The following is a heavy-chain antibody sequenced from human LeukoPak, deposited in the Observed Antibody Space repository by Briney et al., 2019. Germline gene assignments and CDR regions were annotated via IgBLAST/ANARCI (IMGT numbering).Heavy chain of an antibody. J-gene: IGHJ4*02. CDR3: ARDFSDDSSGYFDDY. D-gene: IGHD3-22*01. CDR2: INPSGGST. V-gene: IGHV1-46*01. Sequence: ASVKVSCKASGYTFTSYYMHWVRQAPGQGPEWMGIINPSGGSTSYAQKFQGRVTMTRDTSISTAYMELSSLRSEDTAVYYCARDFSDDSSGYFDDYWGQGTLVTVSS. CDR1: GYTFTSYY.